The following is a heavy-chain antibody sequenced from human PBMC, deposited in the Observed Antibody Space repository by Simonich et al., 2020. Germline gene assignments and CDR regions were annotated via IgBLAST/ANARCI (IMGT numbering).Heavy chain of an antibody. CDR2: INHRGST. Sequence: QVQLQQWGAGLLKPSETLSLTCAVYGGSFSGYYWSWIRQPPGKGLEWIGEINHRGSTNDNPSLKSRVTISVDTSKNQFSLKLSSVTAADTAVYYCARPLGIVWAFDIWGQGTMVTVSS. CDR3: ARPLGIVWAFDI. J-gene: IGHJ3*02. V-gene: IGHV4-34*01. CDR1: GGSFSGYY. D-gene: IGHD3-16*01.